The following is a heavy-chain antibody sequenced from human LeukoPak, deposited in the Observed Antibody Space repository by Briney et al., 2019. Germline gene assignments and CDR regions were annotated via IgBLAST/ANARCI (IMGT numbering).Heavy chain of an antibody. Sequence: PGGSLRLSCAPSGFTFSNYGMHWVRHAPGKGLEWGAFIPYDGTNKYHADSVKGRFTISRDNSKNTLYLQMNRLRAEDTAVYFCASGPVDTAMGGLDYWGQGTLVTVSS. CDR1: GFTFSNYG. CDR3: ASGPVDTAMGGLDY. V-gene: IGHV3-30*02. CDR2: IPYDGTNK. J-gene: IGHJ4*02. D-gene: IGHD5-18*01.